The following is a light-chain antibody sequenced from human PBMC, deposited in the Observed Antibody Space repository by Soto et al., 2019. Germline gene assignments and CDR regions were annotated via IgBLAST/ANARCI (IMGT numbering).Light chain of an antibody. V-gene: IGLV2-8*01. CDR1: SSDVGGYNY. CDR3: SSFAGSFYWV. CDR2: EVS. Sequence: QSALTQPPSASGSPGQSVTISCTGTSSDVGGYNYVSWYQQHPGKAPKLMIYEVSNRPSAVPDRFSGSKSGNTASLTVSGLQAEDEADYYCSSFAGSFYWVFGGGTKVTVL. J-gene: IGLJ2*01.